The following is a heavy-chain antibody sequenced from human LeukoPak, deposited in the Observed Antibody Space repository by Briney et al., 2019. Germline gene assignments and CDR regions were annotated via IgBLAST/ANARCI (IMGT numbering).Heavy chain of an antibody. CDR1: GFTFSNAW. J-gene: IGHJ6*02. CDR3: TTDTISIYGMDV. V-gene: IGHV3-15*01. Sequence: GGSLRLSCAASGFTFSNAWMSWVRQAPGKGLEWVGRIKSKTDGGTTDYAAPVKGRFTISRDDSKNTLYLQMNSLKTEDTAVYYCTTDTISIYGMDVWGQGTTVTVSS. D-gene: IGHD3-9*01. CDR2: IKSKTDGGTT.